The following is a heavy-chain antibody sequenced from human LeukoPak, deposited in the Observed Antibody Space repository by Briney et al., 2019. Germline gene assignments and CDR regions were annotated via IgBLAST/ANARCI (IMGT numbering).Heavy chain of an antibody. V-gene: IGHV1-69*13. J-gene: IGHJ4*02. CDR2: IIPIFGTA. Sequence: SVKVSCKASGGTFSGYGISWVRQAPGQGLEWMGVIIPIFGTANYAQKFQGRVTITADESTSTAYMELSSLRSEDTAVYYCARQYYYGSGSYDYWGQGTLVTVSP. CDR1: GGTFSGYG. D-gene: IGHD3-10*01. CDR3: ARQYYYGSGSYDY.